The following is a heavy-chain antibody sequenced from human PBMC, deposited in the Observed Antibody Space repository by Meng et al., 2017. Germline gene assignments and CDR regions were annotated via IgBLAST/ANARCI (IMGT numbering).Heavy chain of an antibody. CDR3: TRHTPFEYYDSSGYYPN. D-gene: IGHD3-22*01. CDR2: IRSKANSYAT. J-gene: IGHJ4*02. CDR1: GFTFSGSA. Sequence: GESLKISCAASGFTFSGSAMHWVRQASGKGLEWVGRIRSKANSYATAYAASVKSRFTISRDDSKNTAYLQMNSLKTEDTAVYYCTRHTPFEYYDSSGYYPNWGQGTLVTVSS. V-gene: IGHV3-73*01.